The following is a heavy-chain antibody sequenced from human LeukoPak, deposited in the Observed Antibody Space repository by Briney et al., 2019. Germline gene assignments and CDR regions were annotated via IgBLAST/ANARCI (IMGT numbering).Heavy chain of an antibody. Sequence: SETLSLTCAVYGGSFSGYYWSWIRQPPGKGLEWIGEINHSGSTNYNPSLKSRVTISVDTSKNQFSLKLSSVTAADTAVYYCARAIAAADTWGRGTLVTVSS. J-gene: IGHJ4*02. D-gene: IGHD6-13*01. CDR2: INHSGST. CDR1: GGSFSGYY. V-gene: IGHV4-34*01. CDR3: ARAIAAADT.